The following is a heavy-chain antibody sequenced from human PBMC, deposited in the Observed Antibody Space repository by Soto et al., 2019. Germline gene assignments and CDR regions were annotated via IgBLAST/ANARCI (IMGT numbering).Heavy chain of an antibody. J-gene: IGHJ4*01. CDR2: IYYSGST. Sequence: SETLSLTCTASSGSISSGDYYWSWIRQPPGKGLEWIGYIYYSGSTDYNSALKSRVTISVDTSKNQFSLKLSCVTAADTAVYYSLRASGYTRSWFYFN. D-gene: IGHD6-13*01. CDR1: SGSISSGDYY. V-gene: IGHV4-30-4*01. CDR3: LRASGYTRSWFYFN.